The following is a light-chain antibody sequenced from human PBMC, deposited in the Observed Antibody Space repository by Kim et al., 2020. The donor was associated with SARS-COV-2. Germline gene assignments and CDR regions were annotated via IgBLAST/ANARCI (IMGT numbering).Light chain of an antibody. V-gene: IGKV3-20*01. J-gene: IGKJ2*01. CDR3: QHYGSSPPFT. CDR1: QTINNNY. Sequence: EIVLTQSPDTLSLSPGDRATLYCRASQTINNNYLAWYQHKAGQAPKVLIYSTSTRATDVPDRFSGTGSGTDFTLTISRLEPEDFAVYYCQHYGSSPPFTLGQGTKLEI. CDR2: STS.